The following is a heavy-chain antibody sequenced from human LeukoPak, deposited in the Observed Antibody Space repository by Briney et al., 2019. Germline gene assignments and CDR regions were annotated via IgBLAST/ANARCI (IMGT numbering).Heavy chain of an antibody. J-gene: IGHJ4*02. CDR2: IWYDGSNK. V-gene: IGHV3-33*06. D-gene: IGHD6-13*01. Sequence: GRSLRLSCAASGFMFSNYGMHWVRQAPGKGLEWVAVIWYDGSNKYFADSVKGRFTISRDNFKNTLYLQMHSLRAEDTAVYYCAKDNVAAAGRYFDYWGQGTLVTVSS. CDR3: AKDNVAAAGRYFDY. CDR1: GFMFSNYG.